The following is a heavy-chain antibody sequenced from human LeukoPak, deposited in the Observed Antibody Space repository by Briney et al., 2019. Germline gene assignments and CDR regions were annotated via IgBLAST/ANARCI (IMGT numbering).Heavy chain of an antibody. V-gene: IGHV3-48*01. D-gene: IGHD2-15*01. CDR3: ARGYSRAAFDI. J-gene: IGHJ3*02. CDR1: GFTFRNYL. CDR2: ISSTGGTI. Sequence: GGSLRLSCAASGFTFRNYLMNWARQAPGKGLEWVSFISSTGGTIYYADSVKGRFTVSRDNGKNSLSLQMNSLRAEDTALYYCARGYSRAAFDIWGQGTVVAVSS.